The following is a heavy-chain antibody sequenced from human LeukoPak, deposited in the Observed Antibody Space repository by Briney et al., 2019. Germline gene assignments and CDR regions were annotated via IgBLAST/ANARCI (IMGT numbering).Heavy chain of an antibody. CDR1: GYTLTELS. Sequence: ASEKVSCKVSGYTLTELSMHWVRQAPGKGLEGIGGFDPDDGETIYAQKFQGRVTMTEDTSTDTAYMELSSLISEHTAVYYCAPPPRGITTRDAFDIWAQGTVATVSS. D-gene: IGHD3-10*01. V-gene: IGHV1-24*01. CDR3: APPPRGITTRDAFDI. J-gene: IGHJ3*02. CDR2: FDPDDGET.